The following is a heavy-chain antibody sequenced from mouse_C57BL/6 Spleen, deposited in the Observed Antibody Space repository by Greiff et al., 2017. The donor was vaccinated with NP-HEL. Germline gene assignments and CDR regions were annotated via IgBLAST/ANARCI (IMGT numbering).Heavy chain of an antibody. J-gene: IGHJ3*01. V-gene: IGHV3-6*01. Sequence: EVQLQESGPGLVKPSQSLSLTCSVTGYSITSGYYWNWIRQFPGNKLEWMGYISYDGSNNYNPSLKNRISITRDTSKNQFFLKLNSVTTEDTATYYCARTDSYYYGSTSFAYWGQGTLVTVSA. CDR3: ARTDSYYYGSTSFAY. CDR2: ISYDGSN. D-gene: IGHD1-1*01. CDR1: GYSITSGYY.